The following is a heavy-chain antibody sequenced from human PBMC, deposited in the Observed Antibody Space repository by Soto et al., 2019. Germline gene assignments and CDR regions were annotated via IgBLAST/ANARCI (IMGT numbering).Heavy chain of an antibody. CDR3: ASGDLHCSSTSCPLYYYYYYMEV. CDR1: GGTFSSYT. CDR2: IIPILGIA. Sequence: SVKVSCKASGGTFSSYTMSLVRQAPGQGLEWMGRIIPILGIANYAQKFQGRVTITADKSTSTAYMELSSLRSEDTAVYYCASGDLHCSSTSCPLYYYYYYMEVWGKGTTVTVSS. D-gene: IGHD2-2*01. V-gene: IGHV1-69*02. J-gene: IGHJ6*03.